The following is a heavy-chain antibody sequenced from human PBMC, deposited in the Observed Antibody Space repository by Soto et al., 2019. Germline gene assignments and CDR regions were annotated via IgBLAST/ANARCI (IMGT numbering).Heavy chain of an antibody. CDR2: IWYDGGDK. V-gene: IGHV3-33*01. CDR1: GFNFNYYG. D-gene: IGHD6-25*01. Sequence: QVQLVESGGGVVQSGTSLRLSCAASGFNFNYYGTLWVRQAPGKGLEWVAVIWYDGGDKNYADSVKGRFTISRDNSKNTLYLQMNSLRVDDTAVYYCARWGGSATIPYFDYWGQGTQVTVSS. CDR3: ARWGGSATIPYFDY. J-gene: IGHJ4*02.